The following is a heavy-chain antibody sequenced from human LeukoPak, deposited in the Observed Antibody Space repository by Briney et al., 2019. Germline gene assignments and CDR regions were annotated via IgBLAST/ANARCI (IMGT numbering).Heavy chain of an antibody. D-gene: IGHD2-8*01. Sequence: ASVKVSCKASGYNFISYYMHWVRQAPGQGLEWMGIINPSGGSISYAQKFQDRVTMTRDTSTSTVYMELSSLKSEDTAVYYCAREDVVLVDAVRYYYYGMDVWGQGTTATVSS. J-gene: IGHJ6*02. CDR1: GYNFISYY. CDR3: AREDVVLVDAVRYYYYGMDV. V-gene: IGHV1-46*01. CDR2: INPSGGSI.